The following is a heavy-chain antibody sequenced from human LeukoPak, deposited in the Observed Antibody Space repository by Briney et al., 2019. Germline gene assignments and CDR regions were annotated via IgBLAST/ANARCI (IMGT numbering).Heavy chain of an antibody. CDR2: ISYDGSNK. V-gene: IGHV3-30*04. J-gene: IGHJ4*02. CDR1: GFTFSSYA. Sequence: PGRSLRLSCAASGFTFSSYAMHWVRQAPGKGLEWVAVISYDGSNKYYTDYVTCRFTISRDNSRNTLYLQLRRLRVYDTVFYYCPKPLLTLGNWGPGTLVTVSS. CDR3: PKPLLTLGN. D-gene: IGHD4-23*01.